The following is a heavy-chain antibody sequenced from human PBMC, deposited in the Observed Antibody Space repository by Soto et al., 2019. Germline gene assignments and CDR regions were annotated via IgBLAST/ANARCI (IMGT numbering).Heavy chain of an antibody. V-gene: IGHV3-30*19. CDR3: SRWATTVGFDL. D-gene: IGHD4-17*01. Sequence: QVQLVESGGGVVRPGTYLRLSCAASGFRFKSFVMHWVRQAPGKGLEWVAFTSYDGNNKDYGDSVKGRFTVSRDNSQNTLHLQMDFLRPEDTALYYCSRWATTVGFDLWGQGTLVSVSA. J-gene: IGHJ4*02. CDR1: GFRFKSFV. CDR2: TSYDGNNK.